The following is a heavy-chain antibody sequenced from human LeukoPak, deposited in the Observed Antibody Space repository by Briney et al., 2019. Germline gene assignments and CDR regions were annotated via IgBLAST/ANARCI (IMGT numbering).Heavy chain of an antibody. D-gene: IGHD5-18*01. CDR3: ARRATTERGHSYGLDF. Sequence: GGSLRLSCAASGFTFGSYSMNWVRQAPGKGLEWVSSISSSSSYIYYADSVKGRFTISRDNAKNSLYLQMNSLRAEDTAMYYCARRATTERGHSYGLDFWGQGTLVTVSS. J-gene: IGHJ4*02. CDR1: GFTFGSYS. V-gene: IGHV3-21*01. CDR2: ISSSSSYI.